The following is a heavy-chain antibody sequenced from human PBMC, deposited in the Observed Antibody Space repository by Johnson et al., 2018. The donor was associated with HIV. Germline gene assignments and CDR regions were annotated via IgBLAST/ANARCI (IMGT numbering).Heavy chain of an antibody. Sequence: VQLVESGGGVVRPGGSLRLSCEASGFTFDDYGMSWVRQAPGKGLEWVSGINWNGGSTGYADSVKGRFTISRDNAKNSLYLQMSSLKTDYTAVYYCTTAIVIDAFDIWGQGTMVTVSS. V-gene: IGHV3-20*04. J-gene: IGHJ3*02. D-gene: IGHD3-16*02. CDR1: GFTFDDYG. CDR2: INWNGGST. CDR3: TTAIVIDAFDI.